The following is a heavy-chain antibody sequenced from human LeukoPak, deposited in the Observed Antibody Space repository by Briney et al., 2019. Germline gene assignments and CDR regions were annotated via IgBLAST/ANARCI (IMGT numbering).Heavy chain of an antibody. V-gene: IGHV1-69*13. Sequence: GASVKVSCKASGGTFSSYAISWVRQAPGQGLEWMGGIIPIFGTANYAQKFQGRVTVTADESTSTAYMELSSLRSEDTAVYYCARDGDYYGSGSYHDYWGQGTLVTVSS. CDR1: GGTFSSYA. D-gene: IGHD3-10*01. CDR2: IIPIFGTA. CDR3: ARDGDYYGSGSYHDY. J-gene: IGHJ4*02.